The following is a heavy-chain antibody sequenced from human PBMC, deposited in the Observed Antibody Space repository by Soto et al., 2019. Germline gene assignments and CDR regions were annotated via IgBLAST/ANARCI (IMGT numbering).Heavy chain of an antibody. CDR1: GGSISSYY. V-gene: IGHV4-59*01. Sequence: SETLSLTCTVSGGSISSYYWSWIRQPPGKGLEWIGYIYYSGSTNYNPSLKSRVTISVDTSKNQFSLKLSSVTAADTAVYYCARELAGGYDLVRYYYMDVWGKGTTVTVSS. J-gene: IGHJ6*03. CDR3: ARELAGGYDLVRYYYMDV. CDR2: IYYSGST. D-gene: IGHD5-12*01.